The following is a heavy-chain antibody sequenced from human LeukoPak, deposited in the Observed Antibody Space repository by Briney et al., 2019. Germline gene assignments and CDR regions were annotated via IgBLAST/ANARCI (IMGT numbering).Heavy chain of an antibody. CDR3: ARDRDIVGVSFDY. J-gene: IGHJ4*02. V-gene: IGHV1-46*01. D-gene: IGHD1-26*01. CDR2: INPTGTST. CDR1: GYSFTSHY. Sequence: GASVKVSCKASGYSFTSHYMHWVRQAPGQGLEWVGLINPTGTSTIYAQKFQGRVTMTRDTSISTAYMELSRLRSDDTAVYYCARDRDIVGVSFDYWGQGTLVTVSS.